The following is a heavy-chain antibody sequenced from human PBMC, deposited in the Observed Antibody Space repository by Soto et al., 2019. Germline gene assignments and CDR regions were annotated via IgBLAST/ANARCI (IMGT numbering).Heavy chain of an antibody. CDR1: REGFARRY. Sequence: SVKVCWKACREGFARRYLQWPRQAPGQGLELMGVINPSGGTTDYAQKFQGRVTMTRDTSTSTVYMELSTLRSEDTAVYFCAMPSDITVVTRVYYSAMDVWGQGTTVPVSS. V-gene: IGHV1-46*01. CDR2: INPSGGTT. CDR3: AMPSDITVVTRVYYSAMDV. D-gene: IGHD2-21*02. J-gene: IGHJ6*02.